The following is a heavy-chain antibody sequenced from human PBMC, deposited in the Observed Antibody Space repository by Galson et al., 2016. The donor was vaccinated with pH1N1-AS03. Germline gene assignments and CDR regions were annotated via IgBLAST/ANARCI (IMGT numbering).Heavy chain of an antibody. Sequence: LSLTCSVSDGSISSSHYYWGWIRQPPGKGPEWIGSIYYSGSTSYNPSLESRVTMSVDTSKNQLSLRLSSVTAADTAVYYCGRHLRSSYSMDVWGQGTTVTVSS. J-gene: IGHJ6*02. D-gene: IGHD2-15*01. CDR2: IYYSGST. CDR1: DGSISSSHYY. V-gene: IGHV4-39*01. CDR3: GRHLRSSYSMDV.